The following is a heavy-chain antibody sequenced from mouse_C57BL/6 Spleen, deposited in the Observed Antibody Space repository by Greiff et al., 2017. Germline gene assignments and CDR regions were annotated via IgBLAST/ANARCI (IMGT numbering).Heavy chain of an antibody. J-gene: IGHJ2*01. CDR3: AREGGTTVVAHFDY. V-gene: IGHV1-52*01. D-gene: IGHD1-1*01. CDR1: GYTFTSYW. Sequence: VQLQQPGAELVRPGSSVKLSCKASGYTFTSYWMHWVKQRPIQGLEWIGNIDPSDSETHYNQKFKDKATLTVDKSSSTAYMQLSSLTSEDSAVYYCAREGGTTVVAHFDYWGQGTTLTVSS. CDR2: IDPSDSET.